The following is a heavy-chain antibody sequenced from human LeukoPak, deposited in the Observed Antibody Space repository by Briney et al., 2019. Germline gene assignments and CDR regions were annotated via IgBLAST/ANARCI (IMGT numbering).Heavy chain of an antibody. CDR2: INHRGST. Sequence: SETLSLTCAVYGGSFSGYYWSWIRQPPGKGLEWIGEINHRGSTYDNASLKSRVTMSVDTSKNQFSLNLTSVTAADTAVYYCARTDLLYSSWFDPWGQGTLVTVSS. V-gene: IGHV4-34*01. D-gene: IGHD3-10*01. CDR1: GGSFSGYY. J-gene: IGHJ5*02. CDR3: ARTDLLYSSWFDP.